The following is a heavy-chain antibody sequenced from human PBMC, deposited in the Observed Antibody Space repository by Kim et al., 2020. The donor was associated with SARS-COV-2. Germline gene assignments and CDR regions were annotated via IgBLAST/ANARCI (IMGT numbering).Heavy chain of an antibody. J-gene: IGHJ4*02. V-gene: IGHV3-74*01. D-gene: IGHD3-16*01. CDR2: ISRDGRTT. Sequence: GGSLRLSCAASGFSFSDYWMHWVRQAPGKGLVWVSRISRDGRTTHYADSVRGRLTITRDNTNNTVYMQMDSLSAEDTAIYYCAGGIDYWVQGTLLTVSS. CDR1: GFSFSDYW. CDR3: AGGIDY.